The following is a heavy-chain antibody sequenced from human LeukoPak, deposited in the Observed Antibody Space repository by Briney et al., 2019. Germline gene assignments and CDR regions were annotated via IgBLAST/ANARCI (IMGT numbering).Heavy chain of an antibody. V-gene: IGHV4-59*06. J-gene: IGHJ4*02. D-gene: IGHD3-9*01. CDR2: ITYSGST. CDR3: GRTYYDILTGYI. CDR1: GGSIRSYY. Sequence: SETLSLTCTVSGGSIRSYYWGWFRQHPGKGLEWIGYITYSGSTYYNPSLKSRATISGDTSKNQFSLKLCAVTASDTAVYYCGRTYYDILTGYIWGQGILVTVSS.